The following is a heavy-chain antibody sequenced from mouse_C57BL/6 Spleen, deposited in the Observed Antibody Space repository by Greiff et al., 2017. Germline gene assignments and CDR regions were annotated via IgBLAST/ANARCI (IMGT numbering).Heavy chain of an antibody. Sequence: QVQLQQSGAELARPGASVKLSCKASGYTFTNYGISWVKQRTGQGLEWIGEIYPRSGNTYYNEKFKGKATLTADKSSSTAYMELRSLTSEDSAVYFYASYYDDDEEAMDYWGQGTTVTVSS. CDR1: GYTFTNYG. V-gene: IGHV1-81*01. J-gene: IGHJ4*01. CDR3: ASYYDDDEEAMDY. CDR2: IYPRSGNT. D-gene: IGHD2-4*01.